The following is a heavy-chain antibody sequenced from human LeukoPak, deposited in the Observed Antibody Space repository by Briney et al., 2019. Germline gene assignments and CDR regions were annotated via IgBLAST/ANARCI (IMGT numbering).Heavy chain of an antibody. J-gene: IGHJ4*01. CDR1: GFTFSSYG. D-gene: IGHD3-10*01. CDR2: ISYDGSNK. V-gene: IGHV3-30*03. Sequence: PGGSLRLSCAASGFTFSSYGMHWVRQAPGKGLEWVAVISYDGSNKYYADSVKGRFTISRDNSKNTLYLQMNSLRAEDTAVYYCARAGPYGSGSYCAYWGHGTLVTVSS. CDR3: ARAGPYGSGSYCAY.